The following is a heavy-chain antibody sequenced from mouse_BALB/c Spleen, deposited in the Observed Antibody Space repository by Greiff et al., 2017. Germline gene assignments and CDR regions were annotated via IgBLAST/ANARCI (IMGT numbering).Heavy chain of an antibody. J-gene: IGHJ4*01. Sequence: EVQLQESGAELVRPGALVKLSCKASGFNIKDYYMHWVKQRPEQGLEWIGWIDPENGNTIYDPKFQGKASITADTSSNTAYLQLSSLTSEDTAVYYGAPFYYDYETTTSYYAMDYWGQGTSVTVSS. D-gene: IGHD2-4*01. V-gene: IGHV14-1*02. CDR1: GFNIKDYY. CDR2: IDPENGNT. CDR3: APFYYDYETTTSYYAMDY.